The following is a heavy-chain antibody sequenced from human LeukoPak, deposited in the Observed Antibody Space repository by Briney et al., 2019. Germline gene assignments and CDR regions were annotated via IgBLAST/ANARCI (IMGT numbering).Heavy chain of an antibody. J-gene: IGHJ6*03. V-gene: IGHV4-61*02. CDR2: IYTSGST. Sequence: PSETLSLTCTVSGGSISSGSYYWSWIRQPAGKGLEWIGRIYTSGSTNYNPSLKSRVTISVDTSKNQFSLKLSSVTAADTAVYYCARLATESYDFWSGPRSQVNYYYYMDVWGKGTTVTVSS. CDR3: ARLATESYDFWSGPRSQVNYYYYMDV. D-gene: IGHD3-3*01. CDR1: GGSISSGSYY.